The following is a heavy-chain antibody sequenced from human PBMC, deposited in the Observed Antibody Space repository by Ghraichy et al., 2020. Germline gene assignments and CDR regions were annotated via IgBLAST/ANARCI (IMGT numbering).Heavy chain of an antibody. CDR3: ARRGIAVAVTTANAFDI. J-gene: IGHJ3*02. V-gene: IGHV5-51*01. D-gene: IGHD6-19*01. CDR1: GYSFTSYW. CDR2: IYPGDSDT. Sequence: GESLNISCKGSGYSFTSYWIGWVRQMPGKGLEWMGIIYPGDSDTRYSPSFQGQVTISADKSISTAYLQWSSLKASDTAMYYCARRGIAVAVTTANAFDIWGQGTMVTVSS.